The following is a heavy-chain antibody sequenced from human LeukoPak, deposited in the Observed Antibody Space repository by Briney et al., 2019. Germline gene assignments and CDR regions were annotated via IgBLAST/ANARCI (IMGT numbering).Heavy chain of an antibody. D-gene: IGHD6-13*01. Sequence: PGGSLRLSCADSGNKFDDYGMSWVRQAPRKGLEWVSGINWDGGATAYADSVKGRFTISRDHAKNSLFLQMNRLRAEDTGSYFCARDLSSSWYSLGYWGQGIRVTVSS. CDR3: ARDLSSSWYSLGY. CDR1: GNKFDDYG. J-gene: IGHJ4*02. CDR2: INWDGGAT. V-gene: IGHV3-20*04.